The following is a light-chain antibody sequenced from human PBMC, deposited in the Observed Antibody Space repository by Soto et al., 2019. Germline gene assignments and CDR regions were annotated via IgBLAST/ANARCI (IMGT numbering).Light chain of an antibody. CDR1: QSVSSN. CDR2: GAS. J-gene: IGKJ5*01. CDR3: QQRNIWPPVT. V-gene: IGKV3-15*01. Sequence: EIVITQSPATRSVSPGERATLSCRASQSVSSNLAWYQQKPGQAPRLLIYGASTRAHGTPARFSGSGSGTEFTLTISSLEPEDSAVYYCQQRNIWPPVTFGQGTRWRL.